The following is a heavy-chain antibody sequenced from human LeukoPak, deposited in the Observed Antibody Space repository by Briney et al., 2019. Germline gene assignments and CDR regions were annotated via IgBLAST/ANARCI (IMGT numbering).Heavy chain of an antibody. CDR3: ARVRTNWGSGEYYFDY. V-gene: IGHV4-61*02. D-gene: IGHD7-27*01. CDR2: IYTSGST. Sequence: SQTLSLTCTVSGGSISSGSYYWSWIRQPAGKGLEWIGRIYTSGSTNYNPSLKSRVTISVDTSKNQFSLKLSSVTVADTAVYYCARVRTNWGSGEYYFDYWGQGTLVTVSS. CDR1: GGSISSGSYY. J-gene: IGHJ4*02.